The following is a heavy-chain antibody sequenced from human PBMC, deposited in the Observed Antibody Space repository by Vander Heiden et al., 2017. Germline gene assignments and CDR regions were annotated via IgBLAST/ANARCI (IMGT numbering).Heavy chain of an antibody. CDR1: GFTFGAFA. V-gene: IGHV3-9*01. J-gene: IGHJ4*02. D-gene: IGHD6-19*01. Sequence: EVQLVESGGGLVQPGRSLRLSCTTSGFTFGAFAMHWVRLAPGKGLEWVSGVSWNSGGIGYADSVRGRFTISRDNAKNSLYLQMNSLKVEDTALYFCARFPDSNGWYGGLDYWGQGTLVTVSS. CDR3: ARFPDSNGWYGGLDY. CDR2: VSWNSGGI.